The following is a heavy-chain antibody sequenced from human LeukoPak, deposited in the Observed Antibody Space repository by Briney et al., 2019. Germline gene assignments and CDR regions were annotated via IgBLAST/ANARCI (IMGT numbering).Heavy chain of an antibody. CDR3: ARRLRSGWYGLPYYFDY. V-gene: IGHV5-10-1*01. Sequence: GESLKISCKGSGYSFTSYWISWVRQMPGKGLEWMGRIDPSDSYTNYSPSFQGHVTISADKSISTAYLQWSSLKASDTAMYYCARRLRSGWYGLPYYFDYWGQGTLVTVSS. D-gene: IGHD6-19*01. CDR1: GYSFTSYW. CDR2: IDPSDSYT. J-gene: IGHJ4*02.